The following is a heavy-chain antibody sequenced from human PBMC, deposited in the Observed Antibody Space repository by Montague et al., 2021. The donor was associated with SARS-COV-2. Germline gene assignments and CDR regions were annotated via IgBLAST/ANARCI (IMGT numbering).Heavy chain of an antibody. V-gene: IGHV6-1*01. Sequence: YAISGDSVSSNRAAWNWIRQSPSRGLEWLGRTYYRSKWYNDYAVSVKSRITINPDTSKNQFSLQLNSVTPEDTAVYYCARGSSGYYTPRPFDYWGQGTLVTVSS. CDR3: ARGSSGYYTPRPFDY. CDR2: TYYRSKWYN. D-gene: IGHD3-22*01. J-gene: IGHJ4*02. CDR1: GDSVSSNRAA.